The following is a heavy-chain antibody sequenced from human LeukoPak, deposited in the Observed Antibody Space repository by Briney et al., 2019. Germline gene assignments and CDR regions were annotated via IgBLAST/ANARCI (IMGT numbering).Heavy chain of an antibody. J-gene: IGHJ3*02. CDR2: INPNSGGT. CDR1: GYTFTGYY. V-gene: IGHV1-2*04. CDR3: ARAGYDILTAGAFDI. Sequence: ASVKVSCKASGYTFTGYYMHWVRQAPGQGLEWMGWINPNSGGTNYAQKFQGWVTMTRDTSISTAYMELSRLRSDDTAVYYCARAGYDILTAGAFDIWGQGTMVTVSS. D-gene: IGHD3-9*01.